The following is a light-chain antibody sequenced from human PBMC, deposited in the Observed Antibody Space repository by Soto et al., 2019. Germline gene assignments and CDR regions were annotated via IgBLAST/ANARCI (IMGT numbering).Light chain of an antibody. J-gene: IGKJ4*01. Sequence: DVVMTQSPLSLPVTLGQPASISCRSSQSLAASDGNTYLHWFQQRPGQSPRRLIYKVSNRDSGVPDRFSGVGSGTDFTMKISRVEVEDVAFYYCMQGTHWRLTVGGGTKVDI. V-gene: IGKV2-30*01. CDR1: QSLAASDGNTY. CDR3: MQGTHWRLT. CDR2: KVS.